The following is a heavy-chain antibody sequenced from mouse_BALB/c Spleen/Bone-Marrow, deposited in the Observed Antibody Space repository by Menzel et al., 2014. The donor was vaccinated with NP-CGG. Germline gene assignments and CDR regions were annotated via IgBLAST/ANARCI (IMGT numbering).Heavy chain of an antibody. Sequence: EVQRVESGGGLVQPGGSLKLSCAASGFAFSSFWMSWVRQAPGKGLEWIGEINPDSNTINYTPSLKDKFIISRDNAKNALCLQMSKVRSEEAGVEGAARMGHYGWFAYWGQGTLVTVSA. CDR2: INPDSNTI. CDR1: GFAFSSFW. CDR3: ARMGHYGWFAY. D-gene: IGHD1-1*01. J-gene: IGHJ3*01. V-gene: IGHV4-1*02.